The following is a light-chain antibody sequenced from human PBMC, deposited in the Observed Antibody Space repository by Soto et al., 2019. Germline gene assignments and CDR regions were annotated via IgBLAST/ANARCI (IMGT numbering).Light chain of an antibody. CDR3: CSYAGSGSSV. CDR2: EGS. Sequence: QSVLTQPASVSGSPGQSITISCTGTSIGLGSYNLVSWYQHHPGKAPKLMIYEGSKRPSGVSNRFSGSKSGNTASLTISGLQAEDEADYSCCSYAGSGSSVFGTGTKVTVL. V-gene: IGLV2-23*01. J-gene: IGLJ1*01. CDR1: SIGLGSYNL.